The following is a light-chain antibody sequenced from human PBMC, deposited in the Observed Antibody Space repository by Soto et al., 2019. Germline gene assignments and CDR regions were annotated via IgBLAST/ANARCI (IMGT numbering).Light chain of an antibody. CDR1: SSDVGGYNY. CDR2: DVS. Sequence: QSALTQPRSVSGSPGQSVTISCTGTSSDVGGYNYVSWYQQHPGKAPKLMIYDVSKRPSGVPDRFSGSKSGNTASLTISGLQAEDAADYYCCSYAGSYTCFGPGTKLTVL. CDR3: CSYAGSYTC. V-gene: IGLV2-11*01. J-gene: IGLJ1*01.